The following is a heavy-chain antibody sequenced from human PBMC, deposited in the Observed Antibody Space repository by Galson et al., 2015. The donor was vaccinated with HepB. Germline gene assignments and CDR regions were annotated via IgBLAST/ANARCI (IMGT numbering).Heavy chain of an antibody. V-gene: IGHV3-30*03. CDR2: ISFDGRNI. CDR1: GFTFSSHA. J-gene: IGHJ4*02. Sequence: SLRLSCAESGFTFSSHAMHWVRQAPGKGLEWVAAISFDGRNIYYADSVKDRLTISRDNSRNTLSLQMNSLRLEDTALYYCARDHITRIIEFYFDYWGQGSLVTVSA. D-gene: IGHD3-22*01. CDR3: ARDHITRIIEFYFDY.